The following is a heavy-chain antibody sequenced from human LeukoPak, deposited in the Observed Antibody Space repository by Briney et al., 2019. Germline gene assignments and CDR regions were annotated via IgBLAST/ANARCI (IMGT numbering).Heavy chain of an antibody. Sequence: ASVTVSCTASGYTFTIYYMHWVRQAPGQGLEWMGVINPSGGSTSYAQKFQGRVTMTRDMSTSTVYMELSSLRSEDTAVYYCARRHGGGWYGDDYWGQGTLVTVSP. CDR2: INPSGGST. V-gene: IGHV1-46*01. J-gene: IGHJ4*02. CDR3: ARRHGGGWYGDDY. D-gene: IGHD6-19*01. CDR1: GYTFTIYY.